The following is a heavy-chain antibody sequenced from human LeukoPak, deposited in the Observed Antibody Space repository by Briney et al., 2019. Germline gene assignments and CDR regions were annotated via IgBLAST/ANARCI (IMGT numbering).Heavy chain of an antibody. D-gene: IGHD3-9*01. CDR1: GGSFSGYY. CDR3: ARGPGYDILTGPNYYGMDV. V-gene: IGHV4-34*01. Sequence: SETLSLTCAVCGGSFSGYYWSWIRQPPGKGLEWIGEINHSGSTNYNPSLKSRVTISVDTSKNQFSLKLSSVTAADTAVYYCARGPGYDILTGPNYYGMDVWGQGTTVTVSS. J-gene: IGHJ6*02. CDR2: INHSGST.